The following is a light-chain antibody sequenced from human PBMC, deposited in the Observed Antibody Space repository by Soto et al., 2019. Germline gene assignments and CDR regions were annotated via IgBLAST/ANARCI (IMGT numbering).Light chain of an antibody. J-gene: IGKJ1*01. V-gene: IGKV1-17*01. Sequence: DIQMTQSPSSLSASVGDRVTITCRASQGIRNDLLGWYQQKPGKAPKCLIYVVSSLQSGVPSRFSGSGSGTEFTLTISSLQPEDFATYYCLQHDTYPLTFCQGTKVEIK. CDR1: QGIRND. CDR3: LQHDTYPLT. CDR2: VVS.